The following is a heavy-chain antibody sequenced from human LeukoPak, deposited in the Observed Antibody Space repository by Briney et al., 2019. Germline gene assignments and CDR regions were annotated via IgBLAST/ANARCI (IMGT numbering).Heavy chain of an antibody. V-gene: IGHV5-51*03. CDR3: ARFSYYDSSGLPRTYFDY. D-gene: IGHD3-22*01. CDR1: GYSFTSYW. CDR2: IYPGDSDT. J-gene: IGHJ4*02. Sequence: GESLKISCKGSGYSFTSYWIGWVRQMPGKGLEWLGIIYPGDSDTRYSPSFQGQGTISADKSISTAYLQWSSLKASDTAMYYCARFSYYDSSGLPRTYFDYWGQGTLVTVSS.